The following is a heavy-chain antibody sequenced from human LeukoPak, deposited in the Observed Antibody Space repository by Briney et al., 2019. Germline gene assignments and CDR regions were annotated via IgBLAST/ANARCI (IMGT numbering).Heavy chain of an antibody. J-gene: IGHJ5*02. CDR1: GFTFSSYA. CDR3: AKGEEYQLLYWFDP. CDR2: ISGSGGST. V-gene: IGHV3-23*01. Sequence: VGSLRLSCAASGFTFSSYAMSWVRQAPGKGLEWVSAISGSGGSTYYADSVKGRFTISRDNSKNTLYLQMNSLRAEDTAVYYCAKGEEYQLLYWFDPWGQGTLVTVSS. D-gene: IGHD2-2*01.